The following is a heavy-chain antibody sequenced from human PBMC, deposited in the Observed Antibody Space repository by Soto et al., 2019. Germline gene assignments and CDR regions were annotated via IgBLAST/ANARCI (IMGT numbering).Heavy chain of an antibody. D-gene: IGHD2-21*01. Sequence: GGSLRLSCAASGFIFGNHGMTWVRQAPGRALEWVSTINANAIDTHYADSVKGRFTISRDNSKSTLDLQMNSLRAEDTAIYYCVSCVSAHFDFWGPGTLVTVSS. CDR2: INANAIDT. CDR3: VSCVSAHFDF. CDR1: GFIFGNHG. J-gene: IGHJ4*02. V-gene: IGHV3-23*01.